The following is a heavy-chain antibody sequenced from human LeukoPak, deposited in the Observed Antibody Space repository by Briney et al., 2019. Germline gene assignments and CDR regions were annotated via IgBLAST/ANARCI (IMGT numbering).Heavy chain of an antibody. CDR2: VTSRGGT. CDR1: GFILSSHG. Sequence: PEGSLRLSCAASGFILSSHGMSWVRQAPGKRREWVSTVTSRGGTDYTDSVKGRFIISRDNSKNTLLLQMNSLRAEDTAVYYCATTRPYGTTWAGAFEDWGQGTPVTVSS. V-gene: IGHV3-23*01. J-gene: IGHJ4*01. D-gene: IGHD6-19*01. CDR3: ATTRPYGTTWAGAFED.